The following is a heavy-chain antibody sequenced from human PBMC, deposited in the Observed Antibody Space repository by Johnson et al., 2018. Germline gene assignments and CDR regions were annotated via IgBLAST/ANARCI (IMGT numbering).Heavy chain of an antibody. CDR1: GFTFSRYW. CDR2: IKQDESEK. CDR3: ARDGVVQAFSNDAFDI. Sequence: EVQLVETGGGLVQPGGSLRLSCAASGFTFSRYWMSWVRQAPGKGLEWVANIKQDESEKYYVDSVKGRFTISRDNAKNSLYLQMNRLRAEDTAVYYCARDGVVQAFSNDAFDIWCQGTMVTVSS. D-gene: IGHD3-3*01. J-gene: IGHJ3*02. V-gene: IGHV3-7*01.